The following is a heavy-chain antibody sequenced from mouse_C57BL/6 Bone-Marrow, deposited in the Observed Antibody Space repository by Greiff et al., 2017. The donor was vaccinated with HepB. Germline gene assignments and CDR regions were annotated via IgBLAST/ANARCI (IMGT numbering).Heavy chain of an antibody. CDR2: ISDGGSYT. J-gene: IGHJ2*01. Sequence: DVHLVESGGGLVKPGGSLKLSCAASGFTFSSYAMSWVRQTPEKRLEWVATISDGGSYTYYPDNVKGRFTISRDNAKNNLYLQMSHLKSEDTAMYYCAREKGYYGSSSYFDYWGQGTTLTVSS. V-gene: IGHV5-4*01. CDR1: GFTFSSYA. CDR3: AREKGYYGSSSYFDY. D-gene: IGHD1-1*01.